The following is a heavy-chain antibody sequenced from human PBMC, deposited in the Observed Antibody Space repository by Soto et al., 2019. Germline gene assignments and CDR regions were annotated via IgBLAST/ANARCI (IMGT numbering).Heavy chain of an antibody. D-gene: IGHD3-3*01. J-gene: IGHJ5*02. CDR1: GGSFSGYY. CDR2: INHSGST. Sequence: SETLSLTCAVYGGSFSGYYWSWIRQPPGKGLEWIGEINHSGSTNYNPSLKSRVTISVDTSKNQFSLKLSSVTAADTAVYYCARRGLTGYYDFWSGYHWFDPWGQGTLVTVSS. V-gene: IGHV4-34*01. CDR3: ARRGLTGYYDFWSGYHWFDP.